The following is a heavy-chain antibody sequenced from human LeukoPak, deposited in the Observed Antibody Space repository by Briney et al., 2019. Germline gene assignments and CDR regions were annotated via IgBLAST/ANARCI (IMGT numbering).Heavy chain of an antibody. J-gene: IGHJ6*03. CDR2: ISSSSSTI. V-gene: IGHV3-48*04. CDR1: GFTFSSYS. CDR3: ARGYDSFGGYMDV. D-gene: IGHD3-22*01. Sequence: GGSLRLSCAASGFTFSSYSMNWVRQAPGKGLEWVSYISSSSSTIYYADSVKGRFTISRDNAKNSLYLQMNSLRAEDTAVYYCARGYDSFGGYMDVWGKGTTVTVSS.